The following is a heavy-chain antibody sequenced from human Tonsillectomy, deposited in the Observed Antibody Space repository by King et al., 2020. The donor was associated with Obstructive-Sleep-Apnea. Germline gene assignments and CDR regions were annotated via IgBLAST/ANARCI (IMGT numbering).Heavy chain of an antibody. CDR2: IHTGDGTT. Sequence: LQLVQSGAEVKKPGASVKVSCKASGYTFSDYAIHWVRQAPGERLEWLGWIHTGDGTTQSSQKFQGRVTITWDTSASTAYMELSSLRSEDTAVFYCGRGVNYAMDVWGQGTTVTVSS. J-gene: IGHJ6*02. V-gene: IGHV1-3*04. CDR1: GYTFSDYA. D-gene: IGHD3-10*01. CDR3: GRGVNYAMDV.